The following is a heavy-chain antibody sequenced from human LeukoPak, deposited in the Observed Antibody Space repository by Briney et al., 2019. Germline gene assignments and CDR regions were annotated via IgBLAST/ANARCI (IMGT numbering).Heavy chain of an antibody. V-gene: IGHV3-30-3*01. J-gene: IGHJ3*02. CDR2: ISYDGSNK. CDR3: AKDRTAMVWADAFDI. Sequence: GGSLRLSCAASGFTFSSYAIHWVRQAPGKGLEWVAVISYDGSNKYYADSVKGRFTISRDNSKNTLYLQMNSLRAEDTAVYYCAKDRTAMVWADAFDIWGQGTMVTVSS. D-gene: IGHD5-18*01. CDR1: GFTFSSYA.